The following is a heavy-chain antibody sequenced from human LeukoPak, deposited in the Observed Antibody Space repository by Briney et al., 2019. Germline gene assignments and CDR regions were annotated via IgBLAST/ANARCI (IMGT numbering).Heavy chain of an antibody. D-gene: IGHD3-10*01. CDR1: GGSISSYY. CDR2: IYTSGST. CDR3: ARVGDYYAPFDP. J-gene: IGHJ5*02. Sequence: SETLSLTCTVSGGSISSYYWSWIRQPAGKGLEWIGRIYTSGSTNYNPPLKSRVTMSVDTSKNQFSLKLSSVTAADTAVYYCARVGDYYAPFDPWGQGTLVTVSS. V-gene: IGHV4-4*07.